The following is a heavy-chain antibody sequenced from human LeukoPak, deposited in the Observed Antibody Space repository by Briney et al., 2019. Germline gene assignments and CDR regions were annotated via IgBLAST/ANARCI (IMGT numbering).Heavy chain of an antibody. V-gene: IGHV3-48*01. CDR1: GFTFSSYS. CDR3: AKEGDYYGSGSYRDGFDI. D-gene: IGHD3-10*01. CDR2: ISSSSSTI. Sequence: PGGSLRLSCAASGFTFSSYSMNWVRQAPGKGLEWVSYISSSSSTIYYADSVKGRFTISRDNFKSTLYLQMNSLGTEDTAVYYCAKEGDYYGSGSYRDGFDIWGQGTTVTVSS. J-gene: IGHJ3*02.